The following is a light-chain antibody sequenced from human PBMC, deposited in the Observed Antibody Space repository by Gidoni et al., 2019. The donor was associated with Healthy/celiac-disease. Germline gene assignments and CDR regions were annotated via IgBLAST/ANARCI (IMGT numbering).Light chain of an antibody. Sequence: DIQMTQSPSSLSASVGDRVTITCRASQSISSYLNWYQQKPGKAPKLLIYASSSLQSGVPSRFSGSGSGTDFTLTISSLQPEDFATYYCQPSYSTPPAFGQXTQVEIK. J-gene: IGKJ1*01. CDR1: QSISSY. V-gene: IGKV1-39*01. CDR3: QPSYSTPPA. CDR2: ASS.